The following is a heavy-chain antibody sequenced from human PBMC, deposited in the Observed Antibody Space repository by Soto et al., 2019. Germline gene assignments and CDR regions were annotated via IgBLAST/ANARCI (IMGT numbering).Heavy chain of an antibody. D-gene: IGHD3-10*01. Sequence: GESLKISCKGSGYSFTSYWISWVRQMPGKGLEWMGRIDPSDSYTNYSPSFQGHVTISADKSISTAYLQWSSLKASDTAMYYCARQATMVRGVIVYYYGMDVWGRGTTVTVSS. CDR1: GYSFTSYW. CDR2: IDPSDSYT. V-gene: IGHV5-10-1*01. J-gene: IGHJ6*02. CDR3: ARQATMVRGVIVYYYGMDV.